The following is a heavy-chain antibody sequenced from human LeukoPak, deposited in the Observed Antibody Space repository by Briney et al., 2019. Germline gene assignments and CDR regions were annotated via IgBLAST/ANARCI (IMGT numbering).Heavy chain of an antibody. Sequence: GESLRLSCAASGFTFSSDWMSWVRQAPGKGLEWVANIKEDGSEKYYVDSVKGRFTISRDNAKNSLYLQMNSLRAEDTALYYCAKDKVAVAGEGIDYWGQGTLVTVSS. CDR2: IKEDGSEK. CDR1: GFTFSSDW. CDR3: AKDKVAVAGEGIDY. D-gene: IGHD6-19*01. J-gene: IGHJ4*02. V-gene: IGHV3-7*03.